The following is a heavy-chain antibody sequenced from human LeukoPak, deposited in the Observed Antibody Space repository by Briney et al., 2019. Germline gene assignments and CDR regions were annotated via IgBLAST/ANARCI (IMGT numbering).Heavy chain of an antibody. V-gene: IGHV4-38-2*02. Sequence: SETLSLTCTVSGYPISSGYYWGWIRQPPGKGLEWIGSIYHSGSTYYNPSLKSRVTISVDTSKNQFSLKLSSVTAADTAVYYCARVLVVPAAFTFDYWGQGTLVTVSS. D-gene: IGHD2-2*01. CDR3: ARVLVVPAAFTFDY. CDR2: IYHSGST. J-gene: IGHJ4*02. CDR1: GYPISSGYY.